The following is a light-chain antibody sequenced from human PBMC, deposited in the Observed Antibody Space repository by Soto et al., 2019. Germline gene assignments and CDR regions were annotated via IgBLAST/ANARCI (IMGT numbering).Light chain of an antibody. Sequence: DIVMTQSPLSLPATPGEPASISCRSSQSLLHSHGYNFLDSHLQKPGQAPQLLIYLGSNRASGVPDWFRGSGSATDFSLKISRVEAEDAGVYCCMQGLQTSPLTFGGGTK. CDR2: LGS. V-gene: IGKV2-28*01. CDR1: QSLLHSHGYNF. CDR3: MQGLQTSPLT. J-gene: IGKJ4*01.